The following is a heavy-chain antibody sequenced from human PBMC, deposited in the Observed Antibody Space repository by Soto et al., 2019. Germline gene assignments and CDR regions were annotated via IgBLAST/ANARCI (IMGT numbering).Heavy chain of an antibody. J-gene: IGHJ6*02. V-gene: IGHV4-31*03. CDR3: ARDYTGLADSSSYYYYYGMDV. Sequence: QVQLQESGPGLVKPSQTLSLTCTVSGGSISSGGYYWSWIRQHPGKGLEWIGYIYYSGSTYSNPSLTSRVTLSVDTSKNQFSRKLSSVTAADTAVYYCARDYTGLADSSSYYYYYGMDVWGQGTTVTVSS. CDR1: GGSISSGGYY. CDR2: IYYSGST. D-gene: IGHD6-13*01.